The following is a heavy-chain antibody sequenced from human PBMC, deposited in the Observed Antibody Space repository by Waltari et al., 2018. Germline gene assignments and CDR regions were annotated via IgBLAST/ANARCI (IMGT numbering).Heavy chain of an antibody. D-gene: IGHD3-16*01. CDR2: INXSGTYX. CDR3: AXDSSDXYGGKTYWYFDX. CDR1: GYKFTAHW. J-gene: IGHJ2*01. V-gene: IGHV1-46*01. Sequence: QXQLXXSGAXVXKPGXSLKVSCKAXGYKFTAHWMPWVRQAPGQGLEWXGLINXSGTYXVYAQXFQGRVTMTRXTSTNTDYMELRSLKSEXTATYYCAXDSSDXYGGKTYWYFDXWGRGTLVIVSS.